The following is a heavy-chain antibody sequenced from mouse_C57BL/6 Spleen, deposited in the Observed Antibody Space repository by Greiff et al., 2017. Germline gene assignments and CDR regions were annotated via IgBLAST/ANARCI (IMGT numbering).Heavy chain of an antibody. CDR3: VRRGRYHAMDY. J-gene: IGHJ4*01. CDR2: MRSKSSNYAT. CDR1: GFTFNTYA. D-gene: IGHD3-3*01. Sequence: EVKVVESGGGLVQPKGSLKLSCAASGFTFNTYAMHWVRQAPGKGLEWVARMRSKSSNYATYYADSVKDRFTISRDDSQSMLYLQMNNLKTEDTAMYYCVRRGRYHAMDYWGQGTSVTVSS. V-gene: IGHV10-3*01.